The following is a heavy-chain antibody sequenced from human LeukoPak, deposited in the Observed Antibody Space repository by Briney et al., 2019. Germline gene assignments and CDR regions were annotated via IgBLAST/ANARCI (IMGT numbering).Heavy chain of an antibody. J-gene: IGHJ6*02. V-gene: IGHV3-21*04. CDR2: ISSSSSYI. CDR1: GFTFSSYS. CDR3: ARVRAKRMIGVMDV. D-gene: IGHD3-22*01. Sequence: GGSLRLSCAASGFTFSSYSMNWVRQAPGKGLEWVSSISSSSSYIYYADSVKGRFTISRDNAKNSLYLQMNSLRAEDTAVYYCARVRAKRMIGVMDVWGQGTTVTVSS.